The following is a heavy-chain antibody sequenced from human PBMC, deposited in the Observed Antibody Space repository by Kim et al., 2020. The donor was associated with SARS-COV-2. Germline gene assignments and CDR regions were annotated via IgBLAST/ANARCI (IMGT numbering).Heavy chain of an antibody. V-gene: IGHV1-18*01. J-gene: IGHJ6*02. D-gene: IGHD2-15*01. CDR3: ARGLLGRRGYYYYYGMDV. CDR1: GYTFTSYG. CDR2: ISAYNGNT. Sequence: ASVKVSCKASGYTFTSYGISWVRQAPGQGLEWMGWISAYNGNTNYAQKLQGRVTMTTDTSTSTAYMELRSLRSDDTAVYYCARGLLGRRGYYYYYGMDVWGQGTTVTVSS.